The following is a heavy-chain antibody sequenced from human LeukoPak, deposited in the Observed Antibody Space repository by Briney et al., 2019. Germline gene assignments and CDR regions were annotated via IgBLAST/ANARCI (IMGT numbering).Heavy chain of an antibody. V-gene: IGHV3-9*01. J-gene: IGHJ3*02. CDR2: ISWNSGSI. Sequence: PGGSLRLSCAASGFTFDDYAMHWVRQAPGKGLEWVSGISWNSGSIGYADSVKGRFTISRDSAKNSLYLQMNSLRAEDTAVYYCARDPYSSSWYQAEGAFDIWGQGTMVTVSS. CDR3: ARDPYSSSWYQAEGAFDI. D-gene: IGHD6-13*01. CDR1: GFTFDDYA.